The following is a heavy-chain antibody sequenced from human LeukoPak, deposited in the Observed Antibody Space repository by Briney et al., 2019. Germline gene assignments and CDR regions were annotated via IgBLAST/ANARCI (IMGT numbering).Heavy chain of an antibody. D-gene: IGHD6-13*01. Sequence: SQTLSLTCAISGDSVSSNSAAWNWIRQSPSRGLEWLGRTYYRSKWYNDYAVSVKSRITINPDTSKNQFSLQLNSVTPEDTAVYYCARDPGSSWYTYYGMDVWGQGTTVTVSS. V-gene: IGHV6-1*01. J-gene: IGHJ6*02. CDR3: ARDPGSSWYTYYGMDV. CDR1: GDSVSSNSAA. CDR2: TYYRSKWYN.